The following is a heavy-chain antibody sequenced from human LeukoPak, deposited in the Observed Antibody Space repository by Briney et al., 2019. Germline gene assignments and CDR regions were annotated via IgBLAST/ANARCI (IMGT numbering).Heavy chain of an antibody. CDR1: GFTFSNAW. Sequence: GSLRLSCAASGFTFSNAWMSWVRQPPGKGLEWIGEINHSGSTNYNPSLKSRVTISVDTSKNQFSLKLSSVTAADTAVYYCARGRGYGLHYFDYWGQGTLVTVSS. J-gene: IGHJ4*02. CDR3: ARGRGYGLHYFDY. V-gene: IGHV4-34*01. CDR2: INHSGST. D-gene: IGHD5-18*01.